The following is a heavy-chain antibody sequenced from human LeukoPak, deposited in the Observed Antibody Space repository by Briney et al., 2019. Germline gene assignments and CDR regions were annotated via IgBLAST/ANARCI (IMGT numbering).Heavy chain of an antibody. CDR1: GFTFSSYE. Sequence: PGGSLRLSCAASGFTFSSYEMKWVRQAPGKGLEWVSYISSSGSTIYYAYSVKGRFTISRDNAKNSLYLQMNSLRAEDTAVYYCAELGITMIGGVWGKGTTVTISS. CDR2: ISSSGSTI. V-gene: IGHV3-48*03. D-gene: IGHD3-10*02. CDR3: AELGITMIGGV. J-gene: IGHJ6*04.